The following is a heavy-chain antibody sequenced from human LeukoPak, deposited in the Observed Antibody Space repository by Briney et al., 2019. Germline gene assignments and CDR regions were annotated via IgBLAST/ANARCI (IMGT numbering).Heavy chain of an antibody. CDR3: ARGDDSSGYYFDY. J-gene: IGHJ4*02. Sequence: SETLSLTCAVYGGSFSGYYWSWIRQPPGKGLEWIGEINHSGSTNYNPSLKSRVTMSVDTSKNQFSLKLSSVTAADTAVYYCARGDDSSGYYFDYWGQGTLVTVSS. CDR1: GGSFSGYY. V-gene: IGHV4-34*01. D-gene: IGHD3-22*01. CDR2: INHSGST.